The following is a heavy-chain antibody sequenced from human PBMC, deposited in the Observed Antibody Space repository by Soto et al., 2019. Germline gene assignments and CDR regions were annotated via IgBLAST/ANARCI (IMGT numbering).Heavy chain of an antibody. CDR3: INVLTRGGGAPQFYFDS. V-gene: IGHV3-74*01. D-gene: IGHD2-21*02. CDR2: INADGGST. Sequence: GGALRLSCAASGFTFSNYCMHWVRQAPGKGLEWVSRINADGGSTHYADSVRGRFTISRDNAKNTLCLQVNSLRVEDTAIYYCINVLTRGGGAPQFYFDSWGQGTLAPVSP. J-gene: IGHJ4*02. CDR1: GFTFSNYC.